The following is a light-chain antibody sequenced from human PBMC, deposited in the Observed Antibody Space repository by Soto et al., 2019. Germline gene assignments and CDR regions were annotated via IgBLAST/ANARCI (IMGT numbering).Light chain of an antibody. CDR1: SGHSSYI. Sequence: QSVLTQSSSASASLGSSVKLTCTLSSGHSSYIIAWHQQQPGKAPRYLMKLEGRGSYNKGSGVPERCSGSSSGADRYLTISNLQFEDEADYFCETWGSNYRVFGGGTKLTVL. CDR2: LEGRGSY. J-gene: IGLJ2*01. V-gene: IGLV4-60*02. CDR3: ETWGSNYRV.